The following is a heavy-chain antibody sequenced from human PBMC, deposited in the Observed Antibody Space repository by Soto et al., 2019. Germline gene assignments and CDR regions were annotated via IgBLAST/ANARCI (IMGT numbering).Heavy chain of an antibody. CDR2: IIPIFGTA. CDR1: GGTFSSYA. V-gene: IGHV1-69*13. CDR3: ARVDGLKVSMVRGAPYRFDP. Sequence: SVKVSCKASGGTFSSYAISWVRQAPGQGLEWMGGIIPIFGTANYAQKFQGRVTITADESTSTAYMELSSLRSEDTAVYYCARVDGLKVSMVRGAPYRFDPWGQGTLVTVSS. J-gene: IGHJ5*02. D-gene: IGHD3-10*01.